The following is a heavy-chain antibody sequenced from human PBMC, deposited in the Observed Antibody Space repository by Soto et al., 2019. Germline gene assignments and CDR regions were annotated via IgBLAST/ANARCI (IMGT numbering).Heavy chain of an antibody. Sequence: QVQLVQSGAEVKKPGSSVKVSCKASAYTFTTYCMHWVRQAPGQGLEWRGRINPSGDTTIYAQNLQDRLNMTRDTSTITGYMELSSLRSEDTAMYYCAADPPNKENEAFDIWGKGTMVTFSS. J-gene: IGHJ3*02. CDR3: AADPPNKENEAFDI. CDR2: INPSGDTT. CDR1: AYTFTTYC. V-gene: IGHV1-46*03.